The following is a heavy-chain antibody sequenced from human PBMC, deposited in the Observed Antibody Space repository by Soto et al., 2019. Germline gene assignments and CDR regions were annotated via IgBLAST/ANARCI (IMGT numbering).Heavy chain of an antibody. Sequence: NPSETLSLTCVVSGGSISGTNWWTWVRQPPGKGLEWIGEIHHSGSTNYNPSLKSRVTISVDKSESQFSLKLTSVTAADTAVYYCARVRANVYGLDVWGQGTTVTVSS. CDR1: GGSISGTNW. V-gene: IGHV4-4*02. J-gene: IGHJ6*02. CDR3: ARVRANVYGLDV. CDR2: IHHSGST.